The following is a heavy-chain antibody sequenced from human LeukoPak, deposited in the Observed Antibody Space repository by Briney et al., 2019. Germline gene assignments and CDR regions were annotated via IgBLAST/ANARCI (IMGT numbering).Heavy chain of an antibody. J-gene: IGHJ4*02. D-gene: IGHD1-14*01. V-gene: IGHV3-21*01. CDR1: GFTFSSYS. CDR3: ARDAGPPYGLDY. Sequence: PGGSLRLSCAASGFTFSSYSMNWVRQAPGKGLEWVSSISSSSSYIYYADSVKGRFTISRDNAKNSLYLQMNSLRAEDTAVYYCARDAGPPYGLDYWGQGTLATVSS. CDR2: ISSSSSYI.